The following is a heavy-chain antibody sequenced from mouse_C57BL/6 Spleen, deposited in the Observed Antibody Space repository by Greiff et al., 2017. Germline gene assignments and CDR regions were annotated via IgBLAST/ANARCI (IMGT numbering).Heavy chain of an antibody. CDR2: ISYSGST. CDR1: GYSITSGYD. CDR3: ARDYGSSTWFAY. V-gene: IGHV3-1*01. Sequence: DVMLVESGPGMVKPSQSLSLTCTVTGYSITSGYDWHWIRHFPGNKLEWIGYISYSGSTNYTPSLKSRISITHDTTKNHFFLKLNSVTTEDTATYYCARDYGSSTWFAYWGQGTLVTVSA. D-gene: IGHD1-1*01. J-gene: IGHJ3*01.